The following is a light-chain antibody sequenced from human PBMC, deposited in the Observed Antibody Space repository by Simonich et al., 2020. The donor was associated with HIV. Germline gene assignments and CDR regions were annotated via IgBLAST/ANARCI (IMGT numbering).Light chain of an antibody. V-gene: IGKV4-1*01. Sequence: DIVMTQSPDSLAVSLGERATINCKSSQSGLYSSNNKNYLACYQQKPGQPPKLLIYWASTRESGVPDRFSGSGSGTDFTLTISSLQAEDVAVYYCQQYYSSPFTFGPGTKVDIK. CDR3: QQYYSSPFT. CDR1: QSGLYSSNNKNY. J-gene: IGKJ3*01. CDR2: WAS.